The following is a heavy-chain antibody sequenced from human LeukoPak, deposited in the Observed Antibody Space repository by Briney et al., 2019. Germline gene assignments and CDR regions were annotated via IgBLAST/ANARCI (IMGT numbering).Heavy chain of an antibody. V-gene: IGHV3-7*01. Sequence: PGGSLRLSCAASGFTFSSYWMSWVRQSPGKGLEWVANIQQDGSERYYMDSVKGRFTISRDNAKNTLYLQMNSLRAEDTAVYYCARAPKMYSSGWYGVYFDYWGQGTLVTVSS. J-gene: IGHJ4*02. CDR1: GFTFSSYW. CDR2: IQQDGSER. CDR3: ARAPKMYSSGWYGVYFDY. D-gene: IGHD6-19*01.